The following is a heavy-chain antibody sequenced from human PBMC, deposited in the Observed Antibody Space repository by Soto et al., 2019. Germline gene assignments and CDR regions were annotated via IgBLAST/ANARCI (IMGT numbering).Heavy chain of an antibody. CDR1: GFTFSSYG. V-gene: IGHV3-30*18. J-gene: IGHJ6*02. CDR2: ISYDGSNK. CDR3: AKARKDYYGMDV. D-gene: IGHD6-6*01. Sequence: QVQLVESGGGVVQPGRSLRLSCAASGFTFSSYGMHWVRQAPGKGLEWVAVISYDGSNKYYADSVKGRFTISRDNSKNTLYLQMNSLRAEDTAVYYCAKARKDYYGMDVWGQGTTVTVSS.